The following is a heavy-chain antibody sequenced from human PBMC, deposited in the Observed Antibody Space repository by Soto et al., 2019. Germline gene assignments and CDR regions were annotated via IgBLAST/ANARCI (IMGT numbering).Heavy chain of an antibody. Sequence: GGSLILSCAASGFTFSSYSMNWVRQAPGKGLEWVSYISSSSSTIYYADSVKGRFTISRDNAKNSLYLQMNSLRDEDTAVYYCARVGGGSWYYNYYGMDVWGQGTTVTVSS. CDR1: GFTFSSYS. J-gene: IGHJ6*02. V-gene: IGHV3-48*02. CDR2: ISSSSSTI. D-gene: IGHD6-13*01. CDR3: ARVGGGSWYYNYYGMDV.